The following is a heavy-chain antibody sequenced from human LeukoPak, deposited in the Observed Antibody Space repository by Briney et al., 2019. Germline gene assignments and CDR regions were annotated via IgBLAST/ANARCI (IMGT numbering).Heavy chain of an antibody. CDR3: ARRGYCSSTSCYVDY. Sequence: PSETLSLTCTVSGGSIISSSYYWGWIRQPPGKGLEWIGSIYYSGSTYYKPSLKSRVTISVDTSKNQFSLKLSSVTAADTAVYYCARRGYCSSTSCYVDYWGQGTMVTVSS. D-gene: IGHD2-2*01. CDR1: GGSIISSSYY. V-gene: IGHV4-39*01. CDR2: IYYSGST. J-gene: IGHJ4*02.